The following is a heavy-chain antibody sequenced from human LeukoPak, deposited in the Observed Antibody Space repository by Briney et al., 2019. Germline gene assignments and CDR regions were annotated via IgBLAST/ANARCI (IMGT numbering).Heavy chain of an antibody. CDR1: GYTFSSYA. CDR3: ASLGVRSGRLDPLNDY. V-gene: IGHV7-4-1*02. CDR2: INTNTGNP. Sequence: GASVKVSCKASGYTFSSYAMNWVRQAPGQGLEWMGWINTNTGNPTYAQGFTGRFVFSLDTSVSTAYLQISSLKAEDTALYYCASLGVRSGRLDPLNDYWGQGTLVTVSS. J-gene: IGHJ4*02. D-gene: IGHD3-3*01.